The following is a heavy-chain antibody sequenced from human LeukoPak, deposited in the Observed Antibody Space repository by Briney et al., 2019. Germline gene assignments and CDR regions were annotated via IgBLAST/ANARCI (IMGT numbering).Heavy chain of an antibody. J-gene: IGHJ2*01. V-gene: IGHV3-20*04. CDR3: VRSGIYGSGSPYSLARGWSFDG. CDR1: GVTFDDYG. D-gene: IGHD3-10*01. CDR2: INWNGGRT. Sequence: GRSVRLFCAAAGVTFDDYGLSSVRHDPGKWLEWVSGINWNGGRTGYIDSVEGRFNISRDNAKNSLYLQMNTLRVEDTALYCCVRSGIYGSGSPYSLARGWSFDGQGSVSPVTV.